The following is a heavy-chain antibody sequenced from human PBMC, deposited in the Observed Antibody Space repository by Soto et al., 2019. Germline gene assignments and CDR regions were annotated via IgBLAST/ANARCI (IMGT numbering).Heavy chain of an antibody. V-gene: IGHV3-30-3*01. Sequence: GGSLRLSCAASGFTFSSYAMHWVRQAPGKGLEWVAVISYDGSNKYYADSVKGRFTISRDNSKNTLYLQMNSLRAEDTAVYYCAVTPVGYWGQGTLVTVSS. D-gene: IGHD2-21*02. CDR1: GFTFSSYA. CDR2: ISYDGSNK. J-gene: IGHJ4*02. CDR3: AVTPVGY.